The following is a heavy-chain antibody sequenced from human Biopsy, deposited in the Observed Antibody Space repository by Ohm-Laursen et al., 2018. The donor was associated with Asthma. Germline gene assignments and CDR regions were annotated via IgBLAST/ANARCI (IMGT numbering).Heavy chain of an antibody. D-gene: IGHD3-22*01. CDR3: ARGDSSNWSHYYFDY. CDR1: GFAVSRDH. V-gene: IGHV3-53*01. Sequence: SRGLSCAASGFAVSRDHMFWVRQAQGKGLEWVSVIYSGGTSHTADSVRGRFTISRDYSKNTLYLQMHSLRAEDTAVYYCARGDSSNWSHYYFDYWGQGTLVTVSS. CDR2: IYSGGTS. J-gene: IGHJ4*02.